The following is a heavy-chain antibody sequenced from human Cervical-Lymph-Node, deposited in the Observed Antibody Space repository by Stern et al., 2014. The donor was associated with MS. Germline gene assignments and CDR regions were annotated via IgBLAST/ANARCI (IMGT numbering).Heavy chain of an antibody. J-gene: IGHJ5*02. CDR3: ALSSETSDRWYSLGYDL. CDR1: GGTFSKFP. V-gene: IGHV1-69*01. CDR2: FFPVFGTP. Sequence: QVQLVESGAEVTKPGSSAKVSCKASGGTFSKFPSSWVRQAPGQGLEWMGGFFPVFGTPTYAQEFRGRVTITADVSTSTVYMELSSLRSDDTAVYYCALSSETSDRWYSLGYDLWGQGTLVTVSS. D-gene: IGHD6-13*01.